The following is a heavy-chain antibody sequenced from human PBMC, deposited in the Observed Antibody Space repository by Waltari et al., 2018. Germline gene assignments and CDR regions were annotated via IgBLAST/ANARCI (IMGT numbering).Heavy chain of an antibody. Sequence: QVQLQQWGAGLLKPSETLSLTCAVYGGSFSGYYWSWIRQPPGKGLEWIGEINHSGSTNYNPALKSRVTISVDTSKNQFSLKLSSVTAADTAVYYCARGLVVPVGNAFDIWGQGTMVTVSS. J-gene: IGHJ3*02. CDR3: ARGLVVPVGNAFDI. V-gene: IGHV4-34*01. CDR1: GGSFSGYY. CDR2: INHSGST. D-gene: IGHD2-2*01.